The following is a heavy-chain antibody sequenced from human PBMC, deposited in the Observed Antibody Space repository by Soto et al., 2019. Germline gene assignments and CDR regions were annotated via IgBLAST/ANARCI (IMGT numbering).Heavy chain of an antibody. D-gene: IGHD3-9*01. Sequence: DVQLVESGGGLVKPGGSLRLSCAASGFIFSSHNMNWVRQAPGKGLEWVSSITGSSSYIFYADSVKGRFTISRDNDKNTVYLQVNSLRAEDTGVYYCARLVASETGYGMDVWGQGTTVTVSS. CDR1: GFIFSSHN. V-gene: IGHV3-21*06. J-gene: IGHJ6*02. CDR2: ITGSSSYI. CDR3: ARLVASETGYGMDV.